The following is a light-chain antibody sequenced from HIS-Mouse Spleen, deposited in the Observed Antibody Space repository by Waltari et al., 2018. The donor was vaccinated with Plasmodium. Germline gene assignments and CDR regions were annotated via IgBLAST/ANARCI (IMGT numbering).Light chain of an antibody. J-gene: IGLJ1*01. CDR2: DVS. CDR3: SSYTSSSTYV. V-gene: IGLV2-14*03. Sequence: QSALTQPASVSGSPGQSITLSCTGTSSDVGGYNYVSWYQQHPGKAPKLMIYDVSNRPSGGANRFSGSKSGNTASLTISGLQAEDEADYYCSSYTSSSTYVFGTGTKVTVL. CDR1: SSDVGGYNY.